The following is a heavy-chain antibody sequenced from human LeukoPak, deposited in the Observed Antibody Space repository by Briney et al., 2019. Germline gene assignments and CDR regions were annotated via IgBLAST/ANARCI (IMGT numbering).Heavy chain of an antibody. CDR3: ARDPEVPPYGGQNPY. J-gene: IGHJ4*02. CDR1: GFTFSSYA. Sequence: GGSLRLSCAASGFTFSSYAMHWVRQAPGKGLEWVAVISYDGSNKYYADSVKGRFTISRDNSKNTLYLQMNSLRAEDTAVYYCARDPEVPPYGGQNPYWGQGTLVTVSS. CDR2: ISYDGSNK. V-gene: IGHV3-30*04. D-gene: IGHD4/OR15-4a*01.